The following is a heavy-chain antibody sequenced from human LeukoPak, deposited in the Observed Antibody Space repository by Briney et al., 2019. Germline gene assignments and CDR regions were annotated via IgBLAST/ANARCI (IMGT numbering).Heavy chain of an antibody. V-gene: IGHV5-51*01. J-gene: IGHJ4*02. CDR1: GYSFTSYW. CDR3: TRLGIAVAGTIDY. D-gene: IGHD6-19*01. Sequence: GESLKISGKGSGYSFTSYWIGWVRQMPGKGLEWMGIIYPGDSDTRYSPSFQGQATISADKSISTAYLQWTSLKASDTAMYYCTRLGIAVAGTIDYWGQGTLVTVSS. CDR2: IYPGDSDT.